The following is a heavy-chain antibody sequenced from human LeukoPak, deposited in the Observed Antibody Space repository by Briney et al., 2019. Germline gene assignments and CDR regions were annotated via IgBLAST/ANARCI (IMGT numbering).Heavy chain of an antibody. V-gene: IGHV3-48*03. D-gene: IGHD3-3*01. Sequence: SGGSLRLSCTVSGFIFSSYEMNWVRQAPGKGLEWVSYISSSGSTVYYADSVKGRFTISRDNAKNSLFLQMNSLRAEDTAVYYCARLGVTRPGHWGQGTLVTVSS. CDR3: ARLGVTRPGH. CDR1: GFIFSSYE. J-gene: IGHJ4*02. CDR2: ISSSGSTV.